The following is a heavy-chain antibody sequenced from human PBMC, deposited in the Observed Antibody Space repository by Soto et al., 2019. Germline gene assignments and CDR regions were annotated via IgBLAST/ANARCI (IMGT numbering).Heavy chain of an antibody. D-gene: IGHD6-6*01. V-gene: IGHV1-69*13. J-gene: IGHJ4*02. CDR1: GCTFSSYA. Sequence: GASVKVSCKASGCTFSSYAISWVRQAPGQGLEWMGGIIPIFGTANYAQKFQGRVTITADESTSTAYMELSSLRSEDTAVYYCAREIQIAARRLVNYFDYWGQGTLVTVSS. CDR2: IIPIFGTA. CDR3: AREIQIAARRLVNYFDY.